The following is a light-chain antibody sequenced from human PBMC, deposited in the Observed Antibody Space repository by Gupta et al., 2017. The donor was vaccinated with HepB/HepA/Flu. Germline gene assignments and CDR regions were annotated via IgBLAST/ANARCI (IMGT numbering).Light chain of an antibody. CDR3: QQGRR. J-gene: IGKJ2*01. CDR1: QSVSSW. V-gene: IGKV1-5*03. CDR2: KAT. Sequence: DIQMTQSPSTLSASVGDIVTITCRASQSVSSWLAWYQQKPGKAPKLLIYKATSLESGVPPRFSGSASGTEFTLTISSLQPDDFATYYCQQGRRFGQGTKLENK.